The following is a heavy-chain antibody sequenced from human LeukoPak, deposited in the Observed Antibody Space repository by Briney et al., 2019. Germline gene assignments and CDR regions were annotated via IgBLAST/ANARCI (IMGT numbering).Heavy chain of an antibody. D-gene: IGHD3-22*01. CDR3: ARDKAHRGYIDAFDL. CDR1: GFTFSSSW. Sequence: GGSLRLSCSASGFTFSSSWMMCVRQAPVEGLEGVANIKQDVTDKYNTNSVRGRFTLSTDKAKTSLYLHMNSLSADATAVYYCARDKAHRGYIDAFDLWGQGTMVTVSS. J-gene: IGHJ3*01. V-gene: IGHV3-7*01. CDR2: IKQDVTDK.